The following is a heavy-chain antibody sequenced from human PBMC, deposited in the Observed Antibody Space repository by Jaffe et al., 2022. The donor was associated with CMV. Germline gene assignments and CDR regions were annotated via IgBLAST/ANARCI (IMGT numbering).Heavy chain of an antibody. J-gene: IGHJ4*02. D-gene: IGHD2-15*01. V-gene: IGHV3-48*03. CDR2: ISSSGSTI. CDR3: AQKATPQRPIDY. CDR1: GFTFSSYE. Sequence: EVQLVESGGGLVQPGGSLRLSCAASGFTFSSYEMNWVRQAPGKGLEWVSYISSSGSTIYYADSVKGRFTISRDNAKNSLYLQMNSLRAEDTAVYYCAQKATPQRPIDYWGQGTLVTVSS.